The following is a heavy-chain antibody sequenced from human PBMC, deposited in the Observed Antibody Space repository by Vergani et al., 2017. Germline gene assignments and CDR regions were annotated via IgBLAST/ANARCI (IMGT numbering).Heavy chain of an antibody. J-gene: IGHJ3*01. V-gene: IGHV2-5*01. D-gene: IGHD3-9*01. Sequence: QTTLRKSGPTLVKPTQTLTLTSTFSGFSLTTGGEGVCWIRQPPGRALEWLAFVYWNDDERYSQSLKSRVTITKDTSKNEVILTMATMDPVDTATYYCVHRLGYFDWDGAFDVWGPGTMVTVSS. CDR3: VHRLGYFDWDGAFDV. CDR2: VYWNDDE. CDR1: GFSLTTGGEG.